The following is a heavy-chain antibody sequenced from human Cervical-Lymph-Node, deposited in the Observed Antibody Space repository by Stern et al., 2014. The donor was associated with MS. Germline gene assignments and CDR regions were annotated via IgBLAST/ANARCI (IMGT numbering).Heavy chain of an antibody. V-gene: IGHV3-23*01. CDR1: GFTFSSYA. CDR2: ISGSGIST. CDR3: ANPRGCSGTSCYTVFH. J-gene: IGHJ4*02. Sequence: EVQLLESGGGLVQPGGSLRLSCAASGFTFSSYAMSWVRQAPGTGLEWVSAISGSGISTYYADSVKGRFTISRDNSKDALYLQMNSLRAEDTAVYYCANPRGCSGTSCYTVFHWGQGTLVTVSS. D-gene: IGHD2-2*02.